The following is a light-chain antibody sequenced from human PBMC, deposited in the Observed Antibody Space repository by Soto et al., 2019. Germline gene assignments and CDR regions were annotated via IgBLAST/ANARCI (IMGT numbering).Light chain of an antibody. CDR3: ATWDDSLSAVL. CDR1: SSNIGAGYD. Sequence: QSVLTQPPSVSGAPGQRVTISCTGSSSNIGAGYDVHWYQQLPGTAPKLLIHSTIQRPSGVPDRFSGSKSGTSASLAISGLRSEDEADYYCATWDDSLSAVLFGGGTKLTVL. V-gene: IGLV1-47*02. CDR2: STI. J-gene: IGLJ2*01.